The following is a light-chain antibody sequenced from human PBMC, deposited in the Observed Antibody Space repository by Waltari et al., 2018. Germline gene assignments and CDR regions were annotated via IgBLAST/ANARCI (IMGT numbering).Light chain of an antibody. Sequence: DIQMTQSPSSLSASVGDRVTINCRASQTIFNYLNWYQQKPGKAPKPILHTASNLQSGVPSTFSGSVSRTDFTLTISSLQPEDFSTYCCQQTYTIPITFGQWTRLEIK. J-gene: IGKJ5*01. CDR3: QQTYTIPIT. V-gene: IGKV1-39*01. CDR2: TAS. CDR1: QTIFNY.